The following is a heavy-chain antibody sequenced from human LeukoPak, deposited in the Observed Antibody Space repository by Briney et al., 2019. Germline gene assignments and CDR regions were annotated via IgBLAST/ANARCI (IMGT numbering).Heavy chain of an antibody. Sequence: PGGSLRLSCTASGFTFGDYAMSWVRQAPGKGLEWVGFIRSKAYGGTTEYAASVKGRFTISRDDSKSIAYLQMNSLKTEDTAAYYCTRCITMVRGVRWFDPWGQGTLVTVSS. CDR3: TRCITMVRGVRWFDP. CDR2: IRSKAYGGTT. J-gene: IGHJ5*02. V-gene: IGHV3-49*04. D-gene: IGHD3-10*01. CDR1: GFTFGDYA.